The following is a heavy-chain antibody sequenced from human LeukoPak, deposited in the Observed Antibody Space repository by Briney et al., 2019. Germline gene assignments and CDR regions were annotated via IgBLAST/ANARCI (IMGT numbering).Heavy chain of an antibody. CDR1: GFTFSSYA. Sequence: GGSLRLSCAASGFTFSSYAMHWVRQAPGKGLEWVAVISYDGSNKYYADSVKGRFTISRDNSKNTLYLQMNSLRAEDTAVYYCARDPYDSSGYYGSFDYWGQGTLVTVSS. J-gene: IGHJ4*02. CDR3: ARDPYDSSGYYGSFDY. D-gene: IGHD3-22*01. V-gene: IGHV3-30*04. CDR2: ISYDGSNK.